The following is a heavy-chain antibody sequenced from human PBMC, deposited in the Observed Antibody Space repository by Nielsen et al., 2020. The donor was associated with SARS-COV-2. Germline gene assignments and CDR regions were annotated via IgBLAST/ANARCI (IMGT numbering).Heavy chain of an antibody. D-gene: IGHD6-19*01. CDR2: ISYDGSNK. CDR1: GFPFSSYE. Sequence: GGSLRLSCAASGFPFSSYEMNWVRQAPGKGLEWVAVISYDGSNKYYADSVKGRFTISRDNAENSLSLQMNSLRAEDTAVYYCARESVTGTDAFDIWGQGTVVTVSS. J-gene: IGHJ3*02. V-gene: IGHV3-30*04. CDR3: ARESVTGTDAFDI.